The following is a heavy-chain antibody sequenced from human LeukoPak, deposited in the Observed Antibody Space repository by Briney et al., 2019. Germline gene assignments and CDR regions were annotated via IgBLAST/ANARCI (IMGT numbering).Heavy chain of an antibody. J-gene: IGHJ4*02. CDR3: ARNEGYSYGYPLDY. CDR1: GGTFSSYA. CDR2: IIPIFATT. Sequence: SVKVSCKASGGTFSSYAISWVRQAPGQGLEWMGGIIPIFATTNYAQKFQGRVTVTTDESTNTAYMELSSLRSEDTAVYYCARNEGYSYGYPLDYWGQGTLVTVSS. V-gene: IGHV1-69*05. D-gene: IGHD5-18*01.